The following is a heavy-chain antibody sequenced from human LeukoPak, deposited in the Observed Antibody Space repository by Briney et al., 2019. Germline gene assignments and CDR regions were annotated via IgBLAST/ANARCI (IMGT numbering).Heavy chain of an antibody. CDR2: IKQDGSEI. CDR3: ARDGSSLDY. V-gene: IGHV3-7*01. CDR1: GFTFSNYW. D-gene: IGHD3-10*01. J-gene: IGHJ4*02. Sequence: GGSLRLSCAASGFTFSNYWMSWVRQAPGKGLEWVANIKQDGSEIYYVDSVKGRFTISRDNAKNSLYLQMNSLRAEDTAVYYCARDGSSLDYWGLGTLVTVSS.